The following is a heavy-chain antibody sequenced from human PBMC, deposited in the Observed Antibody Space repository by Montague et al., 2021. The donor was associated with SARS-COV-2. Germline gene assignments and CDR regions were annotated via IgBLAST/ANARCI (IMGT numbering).Heavy chain of an antibody. CDR3: ARDPWRITIFGVVTRYGMDV. Sequence: SETLSLTCTGAGRCGSRGSYDRIWIRHAPGKVPVGIGNISYSGSTNYNPSLKSRVTISVDTSKNQFSLKLSSVTAADTAVYYCARDPWRITIFGVVTRYGMDVWGQGTTVTVSS. CDR1: GRCGSRGSYD. J-gene: IGHJ6*02. CDR2: ISYSGST. V-gene: IGHV4-61*01. D-gene: IGHD3-3*01.